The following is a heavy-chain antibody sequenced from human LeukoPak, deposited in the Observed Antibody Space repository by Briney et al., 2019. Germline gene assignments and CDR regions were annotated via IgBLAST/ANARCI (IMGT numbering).Heavy chain of an antibody. V-gene: IGHV4-59*08. CDR1: GGSISSYY. Sequence: SETLSLTCTVSGGSISSYYWSWIRQPPGKGLEWIGYIYYSGSTNYNPSLKTRVTISVDTSKNQFSLKLTSVTAADTAVYYCASNKVRGVISPFDYWGQGTLVTVSS. CDR2: IYYSGST. J-gene: IGHJ4*02. D-gene: IGHD3-10*01. CDR3: ASNKVRGVISPFDY.